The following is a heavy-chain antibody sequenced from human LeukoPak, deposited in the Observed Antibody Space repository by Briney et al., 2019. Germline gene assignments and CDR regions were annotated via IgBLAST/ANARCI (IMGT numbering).Heavy chain of an antibody. J-gene: IGHJ5*02. CDR2: VSGSGGST. Sequence: GGSLRLSCAASGFTFSSYAMSWVRQAPGKGLEWVSAVSGSGGSTYYADSVKGRFTISRDNSKNTLYLQMNSLRAEDTAVYYCAKDFGYCSGGSCPNWFDPWGQGTLVTVSS. V-gene: IGHV3-23*01. D-gene: IGHD2-15*01. CDR1: GFTFSSYA. CDR3: AKDFGYCSGGSCPNWFDP.